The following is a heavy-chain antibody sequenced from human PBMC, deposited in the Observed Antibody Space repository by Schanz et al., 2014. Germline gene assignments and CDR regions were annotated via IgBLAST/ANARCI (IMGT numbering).Heavy chain of an antibody. V-gene: IGHV3-23*04. CDR3: AREIPMNRGDHYAMDV. J-gene: IGHJ6*02. Sequence: EVQLVESGGGLIQPGGSLRLSCTASGFSFSNYAMSWVRQAPGKGLEWVSVISGSGGSTYDADSVKGRFTIARDNSKNTLYLQMNSLRVEDTAIYYCAREIPMNRGDHYAMDVWGQGTTVTVSS. CDR1: GFSFSNYA. CDR2: ISGSGGST. D-gene: IGHD3-10*01.